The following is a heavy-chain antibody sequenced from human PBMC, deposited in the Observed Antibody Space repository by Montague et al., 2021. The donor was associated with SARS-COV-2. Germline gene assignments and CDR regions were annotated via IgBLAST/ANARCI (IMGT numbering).Heavy chain of an antibody. CDR3: AREWVYYDILTGYRNWFDP. Sequence: TLSLTCTVSGGSISSGSYYWSWIRQPAGKGLEWIGRIYTSGSTNYNPSLKSRVTISVDTSKNQFSLKLSSVTAADTAVYYYAREWVYYDILTGYRNWFDPWGQGTLVTVSS. D-gene: IGHD3-9*01. J-gene: IGHJ5*02. CDR2: IYTSGST. V-gene: IGHV4-61*02. CDR1: GGSISSGSYY.